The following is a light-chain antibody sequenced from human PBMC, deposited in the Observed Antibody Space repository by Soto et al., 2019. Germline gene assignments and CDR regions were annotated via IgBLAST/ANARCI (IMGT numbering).Light chain of an antibody. J-gene: IGLJ2*01. CDR2: EVV. CDR3: SSYAGSSVV. CDR1: SSDVGGYNY. Sequence: QSVLTQPPSASGSPGQSVTISCTGTSSDVGGYNYVSWYQQHPGAAPKLMIYEVVKRPSGVPDRFSGSKSGNTASLTVSGLQAEDEADYYCSSYAGSSVVFGAGTKLTVL. V-gene: IGLV2-8*01.